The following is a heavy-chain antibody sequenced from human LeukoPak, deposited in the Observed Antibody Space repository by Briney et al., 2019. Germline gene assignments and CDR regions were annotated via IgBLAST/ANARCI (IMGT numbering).Heavy chain of an antibody. CDR1: GLSFSSYS. CDR2: ISASGRDT. J-gene: IGHJ4*02. V-gene: IGHV3-23*01. D-gene: IGHD6-13*01. Sequence: GGSLRLSCVVSGLSFSSYSMTWVRQAPGKGLEWVSGISASGRDTWFPDSVKGRFTISRDNSKNTLFLQMNSLRVEDTAIYYCAKDAAGPEYWGQGTLVTVSS. CDR3: AKDAAGPEY.